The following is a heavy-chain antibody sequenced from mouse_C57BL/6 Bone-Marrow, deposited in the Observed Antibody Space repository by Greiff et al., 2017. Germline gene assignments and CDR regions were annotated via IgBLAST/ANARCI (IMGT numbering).Heavy chain of an antibody. J-gene: IGHJ1*03. V-gene: IGHV5-15*01. CDR3: ARRDWYWYFDV. D-gene: IGHD4-1*01. Sequence: EVHLVESGGGLVQPGGSLKLSCAASGFTFSDYGMAWVRQAPRKGPEWVAFISNLAYSIYYADTVTGRFTISRENAKNTRYLEMSSLRSEDTAMYYCARRDWYWYFDVWGTGTTVTVSS. CDR1: GFTFSDYG. CDR2: ISNLAYSI.